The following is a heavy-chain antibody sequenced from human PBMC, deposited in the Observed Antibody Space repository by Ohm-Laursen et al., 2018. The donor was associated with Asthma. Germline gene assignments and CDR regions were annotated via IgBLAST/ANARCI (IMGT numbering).Heavy chain of an antibody. V-gene: IGHV3-23*01. J-gene: IGHJ6*02. CDR2: ISGSGGST. Sequence: GSLRLSCSASGFIFSSYAMSWVRQAPGKGLEWVSAISGSGGSTYYADSVKGRFTISRDNSKNMLYLQMNSLRAEDTAVYYCAKAGAKSQYYYFGMDVWGQGTTVTVSS. CDR1: GFIFSSYA. CDR3: AKAGAKSQYYYFGMDV.